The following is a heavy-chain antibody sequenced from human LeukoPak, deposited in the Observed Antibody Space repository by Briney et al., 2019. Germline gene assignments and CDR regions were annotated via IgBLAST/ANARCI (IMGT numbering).Heavy chain of an antibody. J-gene: IGHJ4*02. D-gene: IGHD3-22*01. V-gene: IGHV3-23*01. CDR2: ISGSGGST. CDR3: ANSVGGYYIFDY. CDR1: GFTFTSYA. Sequence: PGGSLRLSCVASGFTFTSYAMSWVRQAPGKGLGWVSAISGSGGSTYYADSVKGRFTISRDNSKNTLYLQMNSLRAEDTAVYYCANSVGGYYIFDYWGQGTLVTVSS.